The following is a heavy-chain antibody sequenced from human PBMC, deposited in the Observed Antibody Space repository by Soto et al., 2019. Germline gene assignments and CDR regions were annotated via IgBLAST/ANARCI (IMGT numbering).Heavy chain of an antibody. CDR1: GYTFNNYG. Sequence: ASVKVSCKASGYTFNNYGITWVRQAPGQGLEWMGWISVYNGNKNYAKKVQGRVSMTADTSTSTAYMELRSLQSDDTAIYYCARMATSVTLNWFDPWGQGTLVTVSS. J-gene: IGHJ5*02. CDR2: ISVYNGNK. V-gene: IGHV1-18*01. CDR3: ARMATSVTLNWFDP.